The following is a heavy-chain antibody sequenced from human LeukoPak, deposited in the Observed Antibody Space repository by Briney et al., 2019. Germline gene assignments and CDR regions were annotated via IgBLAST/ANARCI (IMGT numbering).Heavy chain of an antibody. D-gene: IGHD1-1*01. CDR2: IKQDGSEK. CDR1: GFTFSSYW. CDR3: ARELERDWNDAFDI. V-gene: IGHV3-7*01. Sequence: GGSLRLSCAASGFTFSSYWMSRVRQAPGKGLEWVANIKQDGSEKYYVDSVKGRFTISRDNAKNSLYLQMNSLRAEDTAVYYCARELERDWNDAFDIWGQGTMVTVSS. J-gene: IGHJ3*02.